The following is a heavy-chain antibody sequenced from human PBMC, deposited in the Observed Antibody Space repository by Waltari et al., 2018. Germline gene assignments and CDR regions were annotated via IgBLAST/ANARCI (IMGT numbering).Heavy chain of an antibody. J-gene: IGHJ3*02. CDR2: MSSSGHT. Sequence: QLQLQESGPALVKPSETLSLPCTVPGSISSTTYYWGWIRQPPGKGLEWIGSMSSSGHTYYNPSLKSRVTISVDTSKNQFSLRLSSVTAADTAVYYCARRSRGSGSYAFGAFDIWGQGTMVIVSS. D-gene: IGHD1-26*01. V-gene: IGHV4-39*01. CDR3: ARRSRGSGSYAFGAFDI. CDR1: GSISSTTYY.